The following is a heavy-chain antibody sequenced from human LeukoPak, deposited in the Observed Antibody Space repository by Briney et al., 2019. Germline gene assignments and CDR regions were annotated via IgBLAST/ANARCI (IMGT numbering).Heavy chain of an antibody. CDR2: INHSGST. V-gene: IGHV4-34*01. CDR1: GGSFSGYY. D-gene: IGHD4-23*01. Sequence: PSETLSLTCAVYGGSFSGYYWSWIRQPPGKGLEWIGEINHSGSTNYNPSLKSRVTISVDTSKNQFSLKLSSVTAADTAVYYCARRVVTQIWTFDYWGQGTLVTVSS. CDR3: ARRVVTQIWTFDY. J-gene: IGHJ4*02.